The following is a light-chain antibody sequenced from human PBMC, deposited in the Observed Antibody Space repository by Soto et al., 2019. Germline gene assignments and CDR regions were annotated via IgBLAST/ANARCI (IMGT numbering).Light chain of an antibody. CDR1: QSVGSY. V-gene: IGKV3-11*01. CDR2: GTS. J-gene: IGKJ2*01. Sequence: EIVLTQSPATLSLSPGERATLSCRASQSVGSYLAWYQQKPGQAPRLLIYGTSNRATGIPGRFSGSGSETDFTLTISSLEPEDCGVYYCQHRGKWPRTFGQGTKLDI. CDR3: QHRGKWPRT.